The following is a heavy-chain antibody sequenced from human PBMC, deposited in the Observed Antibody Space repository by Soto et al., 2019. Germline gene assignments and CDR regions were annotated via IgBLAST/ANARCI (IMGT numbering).Heavy chain of an antibody. CDR2: ISAYNGNT. CDR1: GYTFTSYG. D-gene: IGHD3-16*01. V-gene: IGHV1-18*01. J-gene: IGHJ6*02. Sequence: QVQLVQSGAEVKKPGASVKVSCKASGYTFTSYGISWVRQAPGQGLEWMGWISAYNGNTNYAQKLQGRVTMTTDTSTSTAYMELRSLRSDDTAVYYCARDGRGLPQEIYCGMDVWGQGTTVTVSS. CDR3: ARDGRGLPQEIYCGMDV.